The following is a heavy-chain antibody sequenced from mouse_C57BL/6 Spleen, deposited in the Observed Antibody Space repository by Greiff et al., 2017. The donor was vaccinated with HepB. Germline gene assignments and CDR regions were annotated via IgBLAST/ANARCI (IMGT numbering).Heavy chain of an antibody. CDR3: ARDYSNYVGYFDV. D-gene: IGHD2-5*01. Sequence: EVQLQESGPGMVKPSQSLSLTCTVTGYSITSCYDWHWIRHFPGNKLEWMGYISYSGSTNYNPSLKSRISITHATSKNHFFMKLNSVTTEDTATYDCARDYSNYVGYFDVWGTGTTVTVSS. J-gene: IGHJ1*03. CDR2: ISYSGST. CDR1: GYSITSCYD. V-gene: IGHV3-1*01.